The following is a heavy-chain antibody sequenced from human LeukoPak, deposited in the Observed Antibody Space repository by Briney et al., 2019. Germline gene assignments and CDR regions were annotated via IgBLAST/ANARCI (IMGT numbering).Heavy chain of an antibody. Sequence: SETLSLTCTVSGGSFSSYYWTWIRQPAGPGLEWIGRIYNSGTTNYSPSLESRVTMSLDTSKNRFSLSLSSVTAADTAVYYCARDRLGATGHWRIDVWGRGTLVTVSS. V-gene: IGHV4-4*07. CDR2: IYNSGTT. CDR1: GGSFSSYY. J-gene: IGHJ2*01. D-gene: IGHD1-26*01. CDR3: ARDRLGATGHWRIDV.